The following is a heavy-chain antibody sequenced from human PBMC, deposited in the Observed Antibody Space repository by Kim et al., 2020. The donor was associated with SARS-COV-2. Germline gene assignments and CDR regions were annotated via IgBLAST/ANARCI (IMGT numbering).Heavy chain of an antibody. V-gene: IGHV3-23*01. J-gene: IGHJ2*01. CDR3: AKDPVGHLPPWYFEL. CDR2: ISDIGGSL. Sequence: GGSLRLSCAASGFTFSTYSMSWVRQAPGKWLEWVSAISDIGGSLKSADSVKGRFTISRDNSKNTVYLQMNSLRGEDTAVYYCAKDPVGHLPPWYFELWGRGTLVTVSS. D-gene: IGHD1-26*01. CDR1: GFTFSTYS.